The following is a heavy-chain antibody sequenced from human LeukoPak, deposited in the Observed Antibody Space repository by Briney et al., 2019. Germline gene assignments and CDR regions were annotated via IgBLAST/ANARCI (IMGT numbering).Heavy chain of an antibody. J-gene: IGHJ4*02. CDR1: GYGFTSYW. CDR3: ARRSPYIGSGGTDY. CDR2: IDPSDSYT. Sequence: GESLRISCRGPGYGFTSYWISWMRQKPGKGLEWMGRIDPSDSYTNYSPSFQGHVTISADKSISTAYLQWSSLKASDTAMYYCARRSPYIGSGGTDYWGQGALVTVSS. D-gene: IGHD5-12*01. V-gene: IGHV5-10-1*01.